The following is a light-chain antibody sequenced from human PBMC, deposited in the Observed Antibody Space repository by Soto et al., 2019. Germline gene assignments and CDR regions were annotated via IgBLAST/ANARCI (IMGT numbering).Light chain of an antibody. V-gene: IGKV3-15*01. Sequence: VXTXSXATLSVSPGERATLSCRASQSVSSNLAWYQQKPGQAPRLLIYGASTRATGIPARFSGSGSGTEFTLTISSLQSEDFAVYYCQQYNNWPPGTFGQGTKVEIK. CDR2: GAS. J-gene: IGKJ1*01. CDR1: QSVSSN. CDR3: QQYNNWPPGT.